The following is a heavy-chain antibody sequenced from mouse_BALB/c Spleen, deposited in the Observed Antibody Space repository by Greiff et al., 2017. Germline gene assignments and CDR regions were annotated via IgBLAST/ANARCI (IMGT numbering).Heavy chain of an antibody. CDR1: GFSLTSYG. J-gene: IGHJ3*01. Sequence: VKVVESGPGLVAPSQSLSITCTVSGFSLTSYGVHWVRQPPGKGLEWLGVIWAGGSTNYNSALMSRLSISKDNSKSQVFLKMNSLQTDDTAMYYCAREEGRQGGWFAYWGQGTLVTVSA. V-gene: IGHV2-9*02. CDR3: AREEGRQGGWFAY. D-gene: IGHD3-3*01. CDR2: IWAGGST.